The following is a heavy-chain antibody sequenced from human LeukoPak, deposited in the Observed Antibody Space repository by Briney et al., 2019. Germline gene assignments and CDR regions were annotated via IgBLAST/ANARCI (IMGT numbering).Heavy chain of an antibody. CDR1: GGSFSGYY. CDR3: ASSGKRYYDFWSGYPGTYYYYGMDV. CDR2: INHSGST. J-gene: IGHJ6*02. D-gene: IGHD3-3*01. Sequence: PSETLSLTCAVYGGSFSGYYWSWIRQPPGKGLEWIGEINHSGSTNYNPSLKSRVTISVDTSKNQFSLKLSSVTAADTAVYYCASSGKRYYDFWSGYPGTYYYYGMDVWGQGTTVTVSS. V-gene: IGHV4-34*01.